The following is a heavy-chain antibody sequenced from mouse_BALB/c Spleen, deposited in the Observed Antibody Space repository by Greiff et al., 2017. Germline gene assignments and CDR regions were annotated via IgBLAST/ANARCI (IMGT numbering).Heavy chain of an antibody. V-gene: IGHV3-1*02. Sequence: EVQLQQSGPDLVKPSQSLSLTCTVTGYSITSGYSRRLIRQSPGNLLGWRGYIPYSGSTNYTPSLKSRISITQDTSTNQFFLQLNSVTTEDTATYDCARRWLRRGDYDAMDYWGQGTSVTVSS. D-gene: IGHD2-2*01. CDR2: IPYSGST. CDR1: GYSITSGYS. CDR3: ARRWLRRGDYDAMDY. J-gene: IGHJ4*01.